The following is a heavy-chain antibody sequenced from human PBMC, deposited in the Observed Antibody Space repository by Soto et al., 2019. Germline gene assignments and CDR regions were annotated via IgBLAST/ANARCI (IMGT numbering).Heavy chain of an antibody. D-gene: IGHD6-19*01. CDR3: ARHGYTSGRTYFDY. CDR2: IYDRGST. CDR1: GGSIGSSSYY. V-gene: IGHV4-39*01. J-gene: IGHJ4*02. Sequence: QLQLQESGPGLVKPSETLSLTCTVSGGSIGSSSYYWGWIRQPPGKGLGWIGSIYDRGSTYSNPSLKSRLTTSLDTSKNQFSLKLTSVTAADTAVYYCARHGYTSGRTYFDYWGQGTLVTVSS.